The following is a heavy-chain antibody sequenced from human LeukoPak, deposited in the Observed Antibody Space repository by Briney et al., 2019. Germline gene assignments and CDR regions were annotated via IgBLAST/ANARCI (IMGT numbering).Heavy chain of an antibody. J-gene: IGHJ3*02. CDR3: ARGRGGDMVRGVINDAFDI. D-gene: IGHD3-10*01. Sequence: SQTLSLTCTVSGGSISSGGYYWSWIRQHPGKGLEWIGYIYYSGSTYYNPSLKSRVTISVDTSKNQFSLKLSSVTAADTAVYYCARGRGGDMVRGVINDAFDIWGQGTMVTVSS. CDR2: IYYSGST. CDR1: GGSISSGGYY. V-gene: IGHV4-31*03.